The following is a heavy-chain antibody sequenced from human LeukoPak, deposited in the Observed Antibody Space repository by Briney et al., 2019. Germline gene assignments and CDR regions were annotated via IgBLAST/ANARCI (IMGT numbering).Heavy chain of an antibody. J-gene: IGHJ4*02. CDR3: ARVISPPLSYVWGSYRHVLGHFDY. V-gene: IGHV3-48*03. D-gene: IGHD3-16*02. Sequence: PGGSLRLSCAASGFTFSSYEMNWVRQAPGKGLEWVSYISSSGSTRYYADSVKGRFTISRDNAKTSLYLQMNSLRVEDTAVYYCARVISPPLSYVWGSYRHVLGHFDYWGQGVLVTVSS. CDR2: ISSSGSTR. CDR1: GFTFSSYE.